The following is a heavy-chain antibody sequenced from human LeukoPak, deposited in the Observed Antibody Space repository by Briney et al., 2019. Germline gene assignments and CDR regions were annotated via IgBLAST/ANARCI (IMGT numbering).Heavy chain of an antibody. J-gene: IGHJ4*02. CDR2: ISGSGVTT. V-gene: IGHV3-23*01. D-gene: IGHD3-10*01. CDR3: AKDRDYYLVGFFDY. CDR1: GFTFSSYA. Sequence: RSRGSLRLSCAASGFTFSSYAMSWVRQAPGKGPEWVSAISGSGVTTYYADSVKGRFTISRDNSKNTLYLQMNSLRAEDTALYYCAKDRDYYLVGFFDYWGQGTLVTVSS.